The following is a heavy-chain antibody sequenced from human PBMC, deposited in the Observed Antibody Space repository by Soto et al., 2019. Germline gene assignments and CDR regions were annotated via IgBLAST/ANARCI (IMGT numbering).Heavy chain of an antibody. D-gene: IGHD2-21*01. CDR3: ARKSRNDWYPSYYSGMDV. CDR1: GYTFTGYY. J-gene: IGHJ6*02. Sequence: ASVKVSCKASGYTFTGYYMHWVRQAPGQGLEWMGWINPNSGGTNYAQKFQGRVTMTRDTSISTAYMELSRLRSDDTAVYYCARKSRNDWYPSYYSGMDVWGQGTTVTVSS. CDR2: INPNSGGT. V-gene: IGHV1-2*02.